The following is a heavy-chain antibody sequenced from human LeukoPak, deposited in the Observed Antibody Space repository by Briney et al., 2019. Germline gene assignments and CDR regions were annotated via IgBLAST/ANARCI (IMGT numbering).Heavy chain of an antibody. CDR3: ARDSPGYGGYSY. CDR2: IKEDGSAK. J-gene: IGHJ4*02. V-gene: IGHV3-7*04. CDR1: GFTFSRYW. D-gene: IGHD5-12*01. Sequence: GGCLRLSCTASGFTFSRYWMTWVRPAPGKGLGWVANIKEDGSAKYYVDSMKGRFTISRDNAKNSLYLQINSLRAEDTAVYYCARDSPGYGGYSYWGQGTLVTVSS.